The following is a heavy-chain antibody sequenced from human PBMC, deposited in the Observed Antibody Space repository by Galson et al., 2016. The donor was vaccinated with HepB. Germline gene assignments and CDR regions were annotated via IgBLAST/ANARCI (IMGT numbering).Heavy chain of an antibody. CDR3: ARAPSQYQLVDGRRHYYCYGFEV. CDR1: GNSFTTNW. CDR2: IYLGDSDT. V-gene: IGHV5-51*01. J-gene: IGHJ6*02. D-gene: IGHD2-2*01. Sequence: QSGAEVKKPGESLKISCKGSGNSFTTNWIGWVRQMPGKGLEWMGIIYLGDSDTRYSPSFQGQVAISADKSISTAYLQWRSLKASDTAIYYCARAPSQYQLVDGRRHYYCYGFEVWGQGTTVTVSS.